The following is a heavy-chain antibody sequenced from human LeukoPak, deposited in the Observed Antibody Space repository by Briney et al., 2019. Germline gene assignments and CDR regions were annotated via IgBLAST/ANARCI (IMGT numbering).Heavy chain of an antibody. J-gene: IGHJ4*02. V-gene: IGHV4-34*01. CDR2: INHSGST. CDR1: GGSFSGYY. CDR3: ARDPRARGYSGYEWGGNFDY. D-gene: IGHD5-12*01. Sequence: SETLSLTCAVYGGSFSGYYWSWIRQPPGKGLGWIGEINHSGSTNYNPSLKSRVTISVDTSKNQFSLKLSSVTAADTAVYYCARDPRARGYSGYEWGGNFDYWGQGTLVTVSS.